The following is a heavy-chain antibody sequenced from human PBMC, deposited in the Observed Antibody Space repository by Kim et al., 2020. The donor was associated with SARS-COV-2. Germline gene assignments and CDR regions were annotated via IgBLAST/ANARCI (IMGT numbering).Heavy chain of an antibody. D-gene: IGHD2-2*01. CDR2: ISSSSSYI. Sequence: GGSLRLSCAASGFTFSSYSMNWVRQAPGKGLEWVSSISSSSSYIYYADSVKGRFTISRDNAKNSLYLQMNSLRAEDTAVYYCARDSLVVVVPGHNYGMDVWGQGTTVTVSS. V-gene: IGHV3-21*01. CDR1: GFTFSSYS. CDR3: ARDSLVVVVPGHNYGMDV. J-gene: IGHJ6*02.